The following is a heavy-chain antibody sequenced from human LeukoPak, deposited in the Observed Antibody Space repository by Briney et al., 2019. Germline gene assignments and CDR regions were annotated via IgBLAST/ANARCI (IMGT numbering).Heavy chain of an antibody. CDR2: IYYSGST. D-gene: IGHD3-10*01. Sequence: SETLSLTCTVSGGSISSYYWSWIRQPPGKGLEWIGYIYYSGSTNYNPSLKSRVTISVDTSKNQFSLKLSSVTAADTAVYYCARAKELLWLGELLPLIHFDYWGQGTLVTVSS. V-gene: IGHV4-59*01. CDR1: GGSISSYY. CDR3: ARAKELLWLGELLPLIHFDY. J-gene: IGHJ4*02.